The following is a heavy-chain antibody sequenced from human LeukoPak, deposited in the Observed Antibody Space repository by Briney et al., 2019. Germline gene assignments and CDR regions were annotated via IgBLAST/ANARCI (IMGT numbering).Heavy chain of an antibody. D-gene: IGHD5-18*01. J-gene: IGHJ4*02. CDR1: AYTFSCYY. Sequence: AAVTVSCKASAYTFSCYYMHWARPAPGQGLEWLGWIYPYSAGTKYAQKFQGRVTMTRDTSISTAYMELSRLRSDDTAVYYCATEVTDWGQGTLVTVSS. CDR3: ATEVTD. V-gene: IGHV1-2*02. CDR2: IYPYSAGT.